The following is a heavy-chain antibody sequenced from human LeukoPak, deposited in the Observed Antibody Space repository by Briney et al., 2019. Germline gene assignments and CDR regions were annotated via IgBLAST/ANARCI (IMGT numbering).Heavy chain of an antibody. CDR1: GFTFSSYS. V-gene: IGHV3-21*01. CDR2: ISSSSSYI. J-gene: IGHJ4*02. D-gene: IGHD6-6*01. CDR3: ARVNHSSSSPFDY. Sequence: GGSLRLSCAASGFTFSSYSMNWVRQAPGKGLEWVSSISSSSSYICYADSVKGRFTISRDNAKNSLYLQMNSLRAEDTAVYYCARVNHSSSSPFDYWGQGTLVTVSS.